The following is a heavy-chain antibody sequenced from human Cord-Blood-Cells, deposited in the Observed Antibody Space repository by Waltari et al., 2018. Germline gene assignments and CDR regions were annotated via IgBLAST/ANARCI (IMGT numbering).Heavy chain of an antibody. V-gene: IGHV3-21*01. D-gene: IGHD2-15*01. CDR1: GFTFSRYR. Sequence: EVMLVESGGGLVKPGGSLRLSCAASGFTFSRYRMTWLHQAPGKGLEWVSSISSSSSYIYYADSVKGRFTISRDNAKNSLYLQMNSLRAEDTAVYYCARASDGSGGSCFDYWGQGTLVTVSS. CDR3: ARASDGSGGSCFDY. CDR2: ISSSSSYI. J-gene: IGHJ4*02.